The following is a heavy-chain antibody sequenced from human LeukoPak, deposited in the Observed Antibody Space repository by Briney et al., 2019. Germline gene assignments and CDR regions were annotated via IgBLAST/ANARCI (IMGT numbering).Heavy chain of an antibody. CDR2: IYYRVST. V-gene: IGHV4-59*01. J-gene: IGHJ6*02. D-gene: IGHD6-6*01. CDR3: ANFCLSQCSSSYYYGMDV. CDR1: GGSISSYY. Sequence: LQTLCLTRAVSGGSISSYYWSSIWQPPGKRLWWIGYIYYRVSTTSNPSPKSGVSISVDTSNNTISLKLSSVSAADTAPFYCANFCLSQCSSSYYYGMDVWGQGTTVTVSS.